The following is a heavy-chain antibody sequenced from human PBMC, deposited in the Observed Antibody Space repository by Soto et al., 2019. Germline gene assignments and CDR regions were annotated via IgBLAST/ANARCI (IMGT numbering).Heavy chain of an antibody. Sequence: SETLSLTCSVSGASITNGGYYWTWIRQPPGKGLEWIGYIYYSGSTNYNPSLKSRVTISVDTSKNQFSLKLRSVTAADTAVYYCARDEDSGYYYYDYWGQGTPVTVSS. D-gene: IGHD3-22*01. CDR2: IYYSGST. CDR3: ARDEDSGYYYYDY. J-gene: IGHJ4*02. CDR1: GASITNGGYY. V-gene: IGHV4-61*08.